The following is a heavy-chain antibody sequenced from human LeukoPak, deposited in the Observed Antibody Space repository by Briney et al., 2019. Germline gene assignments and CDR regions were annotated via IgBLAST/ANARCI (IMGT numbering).Heavy chain of an antibody. Sequence: SETLSLTCTVSGGSISSGDYYWSWIRQSPGKGLEWIGYIYYSGSTSYNPSLGSRASLSVHTSKNQFSLKVSSVTAADTAVYYCASLFGAYYYYMDVWGKGTTVTVSS. CDR3: ASLFGAYYYYMDV. D-gene: IGHD3-10*02. CDR1: GGSISSGDYY. V-gene: IGHV4-30-4*08. J-gene: IGHJ6*03. CDR2: IYYSGST.